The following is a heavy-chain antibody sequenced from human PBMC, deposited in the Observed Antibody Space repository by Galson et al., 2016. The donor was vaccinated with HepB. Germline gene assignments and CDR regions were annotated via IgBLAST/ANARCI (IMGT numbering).Heavy chain of an antibody. Sequence: SLRLSCAASGFTFSSYGMHWVRQAPGKGLEWVAVLSYDENKEYYADSVKGRFTISRDNSKNTLYLEMASLRTEDTAVYYCARAGVEWLLIRLVADYWGQGTLVTVSS. V-gene: IGHV3-30*03. J-gene: IGHJ4*02. D-gene: IGHD3-3*01. CDR1: GFTFSSYG. CDR3: ARAGVEWLLIRLVADY. CDR2: LSYDENKE.